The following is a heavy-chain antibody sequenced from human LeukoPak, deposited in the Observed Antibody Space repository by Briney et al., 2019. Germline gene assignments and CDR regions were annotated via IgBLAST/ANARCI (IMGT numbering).Heavy chain of an antibody. CDR3: AKDATYDSSGYYLIDAFDI. J-gene: IGHJ3*02. CDR1: GFTFSSYA. V-gene: IGHV3-23*01. Sequence: GGSLRFSCAASGFTFSSYAMSWVRQAPGKGLEWVSAISGSGGSTYYADSVKGRFTISRDNSKNTLYLQMNSLRAEDTAVYYCAKDATYDSSGYYLIDAFDIWGQGTMVTVSS. CDR2: ISGSGGST. D-gene: IGHD3-22*01.